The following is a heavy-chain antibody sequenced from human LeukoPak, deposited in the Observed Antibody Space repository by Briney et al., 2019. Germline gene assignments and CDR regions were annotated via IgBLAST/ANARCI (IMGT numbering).Heavy chain of an antibody. D-gene: IGHD3-16*01. Sequence: GGSLRLSCAASGFTYSSHWMHWVRQAPGKGLVWVSRINSDGSSTDYADSVRGRFTISRDNTKNTLYLQMNSLRAEDTAVYYCASSLGPLTEYWGQGTLVTVSS. V-gene: IGHV3-74*01. CDR1: GFTYSSHW. J-gene: IGHJ4*02. CDR2: INSDGSST. CDR3: ASSLGPLTEY.